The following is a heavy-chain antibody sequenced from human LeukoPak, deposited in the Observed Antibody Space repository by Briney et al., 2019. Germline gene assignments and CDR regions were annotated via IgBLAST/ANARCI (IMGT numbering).Heavy chain of an antibody. CDR3: ATQPLYSSSAFDY. V-gene: IGHV4-34*01. J-gene: IGHJ4*02. CDR1: GGSFSGYY. Sequence: SETLSLTCAVYGGSFSGYYWSWIRQPPGKGLEWIGEINHSGSTNYNPSLKSRVTISVDTSKNQFSLKLSSVTAADTAVYYCATQPLYSSSAFDYWGQGTLVTVSS. D-gene: IGHD6-6*01. CDR2: INHSGST.